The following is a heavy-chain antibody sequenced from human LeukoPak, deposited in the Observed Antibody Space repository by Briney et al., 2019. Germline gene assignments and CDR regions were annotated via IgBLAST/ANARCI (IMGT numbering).Heavy chain of an antibody. CDR2: HSGST. J-gene: IGHJ4*02. Sequence: HSGSTNYNPSLKSRVTISVDKSKNQFSLKLSSVTAADTAVYYCARDRTYYYDSSVPALDYWGQGTLVTVSS. V-gene: IGHV4-4*02. D-gene: IGHD3-22*01. CDR3: ARDRTYYYDSSVPALDY.